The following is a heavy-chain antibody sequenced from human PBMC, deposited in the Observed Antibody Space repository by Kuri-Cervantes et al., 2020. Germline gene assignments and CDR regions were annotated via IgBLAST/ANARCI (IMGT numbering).Heavy chain of an antibody. CDR2: ITGSGGSR. D-gene: IGHD1-26*01. Sequence: GGSLRLSCAASGFTFRSYAMNWVRQAPGEGLEWVSAITGSGGSRYYTDSVKGRFTISRDNSKNTLYLQMNSLRAEDTALYYCAKDLVGSEDCWGQGTLVTVSS. V-gene: IGHV3-23*01. CDR3: AKDLVGSEDC. CDR1: GFTFRSYA. J-gene: IGHJ4*02.